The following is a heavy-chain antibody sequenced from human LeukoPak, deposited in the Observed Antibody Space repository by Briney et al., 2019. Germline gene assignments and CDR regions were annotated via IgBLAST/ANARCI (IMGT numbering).Heavy chain of an antibody. CDR3: ARHRPMRAQGPLYYYYYMDV. J-gene: IGHJ6*03. V-gene: IGHV4-34*01. CDR1: GGSFSGYY. D-gene: IGHD3-22*01. CDR2: INHSGST. Sequence: SETLSLTCAVYGGSFSGYYWSWIRQPPGKGLEWIGEINHSGSTNYNPSLKSRVTISVDTSKNQFSLKLSSVTAADTAVYYCARHRPMRAQGPLYYYYYMDVWGKGTTVTVSS.